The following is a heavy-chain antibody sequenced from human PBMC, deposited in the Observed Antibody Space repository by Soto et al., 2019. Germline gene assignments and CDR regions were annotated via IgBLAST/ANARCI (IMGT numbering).Heavy chain of an antibody. CDR2: IDHGGGT. V-gene: IGHV4-34*01. CDR3: ARHAASYFDY. CDR1: GGSFSGYY. Sequence: PSETLSLTCAVYGGSFSGYYWSWIRQPPGKGLEWIGEIDHGGGTVYNPSLKSRVTISEDSSKNQFSLKLNSVTAADTAAYYCARHAASYFDYWGQGALVTVSS. D-gene: IGHD6-25*01. J-gene: IGHJ4*02.